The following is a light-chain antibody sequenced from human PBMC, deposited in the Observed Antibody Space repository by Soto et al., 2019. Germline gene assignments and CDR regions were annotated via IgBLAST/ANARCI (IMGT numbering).Light chain of an antibody. V-gene: IGKV1-5*03. CDR2: KAS. CDR1: QSISSW. CDR3: QQYNIYWT. J-gene: IGKJ1*01. Sequence: DIQMTQSPSTLSASVGDRVTITCRASQSISSWLAWYQQKPGKAPKLLIYKASSLESGVPSRFSGSGSATEFTLTISSLQPDDFATYYCQQYNIYWTFGQGTKVEIK.